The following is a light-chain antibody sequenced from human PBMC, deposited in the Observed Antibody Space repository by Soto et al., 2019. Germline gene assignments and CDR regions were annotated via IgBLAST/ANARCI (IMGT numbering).Light chain of an antibody. J-gene: IGLJ1*01. Sequence: QSVLTQTPSASGTPGQRVTISCSGSSSSVGSNAVNWYQQLPGTAPKVLIYSNNQRPAGVPGRFSGSKSGTSASLAISGLQSEDEADYYCAPWDDSLNSYVFGTGTKLTVL. CDR1: SSSVGSNA. V-gene: IGLV1-44*01. CDR2: SNN. CDR3: APWDDSLNSYV.